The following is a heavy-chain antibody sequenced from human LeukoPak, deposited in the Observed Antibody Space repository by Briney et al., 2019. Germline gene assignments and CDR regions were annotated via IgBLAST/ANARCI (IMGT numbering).Heavy chain of an antibody. CDR2: ISYDGSNK. Sequence: GGSLRLSCAASGFTFNSYAIHWVRQAPGKGLEWVAVISYDGSNKYYADSVKGRFTISRDNSKNTLYLQMNSLRAEDTAVYYCAKDYDFWSGYFGYWGQGTLVTVSS. J-gene: IGHJ4*02. V-gene: IGHV3-30*04. D-gene: IGHD3-3*01. CDR3: AKDYDFWSGYFGY. CDR1: GFTFNSYA.